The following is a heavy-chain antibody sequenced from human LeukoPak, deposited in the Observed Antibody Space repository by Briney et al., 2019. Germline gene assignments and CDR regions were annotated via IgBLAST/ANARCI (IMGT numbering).Heavy chain of an antibody. D-gene: IGHD3-10*01. CDR3: ARVSRGHYYGSGSYVDY. J-gene: IGHJ4*02. V-gene: IGHV4-4*07. CDR2: IYTSGST. CDR1: GGSISSYY. Sequence: SETLSLTCTVSGGSISSYYWSWIRQPAGKGLERIGRIYTSGSTNYNPSLKSRVTMSVDTSKNQFSLKLSSVTAADTAVYYCARVSRGHYYGSGSYVDYWGQGTLVTVSS.